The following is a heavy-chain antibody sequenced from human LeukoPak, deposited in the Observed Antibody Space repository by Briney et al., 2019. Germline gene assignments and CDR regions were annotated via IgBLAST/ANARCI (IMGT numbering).Heavy chain of an antibody. J-gene: IGHJ4*02. D-gene: IGHD5-24*01. Sequence: ASVTVSCKASGYTFSGYYMHWVRQAPGQGLEWMGWINPNSGGTNYAQKFQGRVTMTRDTSISTTYMELSRLRSDDTAVYYCARDRSDIADGWGQGTLVTVSS. CDR1: GYTFSGYY. V-gene: IGHV1-2*02. CDR2: INPNSGGT. CDR3: ARDRSDIADG.